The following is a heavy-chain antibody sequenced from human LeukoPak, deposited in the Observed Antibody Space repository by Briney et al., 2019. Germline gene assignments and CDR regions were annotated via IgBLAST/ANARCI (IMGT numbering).Heavy chain of an antibody. CDR2: IKQDGSEK. Sequence: GGSLRLSCAASGFTFSSHWMSWVRQAPGKGLEWVANIKQDGSEKYYVDSVKGRFTISRDNAKNSLYLQMNSLRAEDTAVYYCARRSGGDYWGQGTLVTVSS. CDR3: ARRSGGDY. J-gene: IGHJ4*02. D-gene: IGHD3-10*01. CDR1: GFTFSSHW. V-gene: IGHV3-7*01.